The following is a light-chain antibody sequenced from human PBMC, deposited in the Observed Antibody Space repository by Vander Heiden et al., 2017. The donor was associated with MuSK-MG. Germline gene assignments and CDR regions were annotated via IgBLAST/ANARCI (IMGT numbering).Light chain of an antibody. CDR2: GAS. V-gene: IGKV3-15*01. Sequence: IVITEAPATLSVSPGKSATLSCRASQSVRSYLAWYQQKPGQAPRLLIHGASTRATGVPARFTGSGSGTEFTLTISRLQSEDFAVYYCQQYNDWPPYTFGQGTKVEIK. J-gene: IGKJ2*01. CDR3: QQYNDWPPYT. CDR1: QSVRSY.